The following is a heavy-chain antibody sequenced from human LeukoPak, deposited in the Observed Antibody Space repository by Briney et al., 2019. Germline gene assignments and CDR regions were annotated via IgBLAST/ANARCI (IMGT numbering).Heavy chain of an antibody. CDR3: VKEHCSSTSCFYFDY. CDR1: GFTFSNFG. V-gene: IGHV3-64D*06. Sequence: AGSLRLSCSASGFTFSNFGMHWVRQAPGKGLEYVSAISGNGGSTHYADSVKGRFTISRDNSKNTLYLQMTSLKAEDTAVYYCVKEHCSSTSCFYFDYWGQGTLVTVSS. CDR2: ISGNGGST. D-gene: IGHD2-2*01. J-gene: IGHJ4*02.